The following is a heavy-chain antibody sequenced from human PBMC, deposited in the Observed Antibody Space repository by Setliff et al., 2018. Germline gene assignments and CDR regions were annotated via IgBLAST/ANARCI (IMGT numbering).Heavy chain of an antibody. CDR1: GFTFSTYA. V-gene: IGHV3-48*01. CDR3: ARLALTGYDSSGYYYALEYYYYMDV. D-gene: IGHD3-22*01. J-gene: IGHJ6*03. Sequence: GGSLRLSCAASGFTFSTYAMNWLRQAPGKGLEWVSYISSSSGLIYYADSVKGRFTISRDEAKNSFYLQMNSLTAGDTAVYYCARLALTGYDSSGYYYALEYYYYMDVWGKGTTVTVSS. CDR2: ISSSSGLI.